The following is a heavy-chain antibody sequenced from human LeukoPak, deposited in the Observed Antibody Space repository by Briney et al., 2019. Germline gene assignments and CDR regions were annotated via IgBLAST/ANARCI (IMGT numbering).Heavy chain of an antibody. CDR3: ARDPHALDY. D-gene: IGHD2-2*01. V-gene: IGHV3-48*01. Sequence: GGSLRLSCAASGFTFSSYSMNWVRQAPGKGLEWVSYIRYDGTTYYADSVKGRFTISRNNARNSLSLQMNSLRAEDTAIYYCARDPHALDYWGHGTLVAVST. CDR2: IRYDGTT. J-gene: IGHJ4*01. CDR1: GFTFSSYS.